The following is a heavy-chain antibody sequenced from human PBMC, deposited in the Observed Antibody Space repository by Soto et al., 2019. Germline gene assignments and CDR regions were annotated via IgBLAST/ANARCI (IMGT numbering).Heavy chain of an antibody. CDR1: GYIFTAFY. D-gene: IGHD2-8*01. CDR2: INPNSGDT. J-gene: IGHJ4*02. Sequence: GASVKVSCKASGYIFTAFYVHWVRQAPGQGLEWMGWINPNSGDTNYAQKFQGWVTMTRDTSITTAYMELSRLTSVDTAVYYCARARRVSNYYLDQWGQGTLVTVSS. CDR3: ARARRVSNYYLDQ. V-gene: IGHV1-2*04.